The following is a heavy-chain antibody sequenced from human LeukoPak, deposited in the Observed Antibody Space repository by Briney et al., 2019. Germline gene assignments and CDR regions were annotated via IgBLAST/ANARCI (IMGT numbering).Heavy chain of an antibody. J-gene: IGHJ4*02. CDR1: GGSFSGYY. CDR3: ARVSNLGDFDY. V-gene: IGHV4-34*01. D-gene: IGHD3-16*01. CDR2: INHSGST. Sequence: PSETLSLTCAVYGGSFSGYYWSWIRQPPGKGLEWIGEINHSGSTNYNPSLKSRVTISVDTSKNQFSLKLSSVTAADTAVYYCARVSNLGDFDYWGQGTLVTVSS.